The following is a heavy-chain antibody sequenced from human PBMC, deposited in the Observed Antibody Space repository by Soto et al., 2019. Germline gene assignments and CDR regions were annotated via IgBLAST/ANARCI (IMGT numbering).Heavy chain of an antibody. CDR1: QSTFSSYG. CDR3: AKVYNEIQLRGHFDS. V-gene: IGHV3-30*18. CDR2: ISNDGSEK. J-gene: IGHJ4*02. Sequence: QVHLVESGGGVVQPGRSLRLSCAAAQSTFSSYGMHWVRQAPGKGLEWVAVISNDGSEKYYVDSVKGRFTISRDNSKNTLYLQMNSLRPEDTAVYYCAKVYNEIQLRGHFDSWGQGTTVTVSS. D-gene: IGHD1-1*01.